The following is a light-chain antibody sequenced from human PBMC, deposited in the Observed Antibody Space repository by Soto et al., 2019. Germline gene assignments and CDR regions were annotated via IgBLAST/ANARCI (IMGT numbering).Light chain of an antibody. V-gene: IGLV2-11*01. CDR2: DVS. J-gene: IGLJ1*01. CDR1: DNDVGAYDH. CDR3: SSFAGTFSLYV. Sequence: SALTQPLSVSGSPGQSVAVSCTGTDNDVGAYDHVSWYQRSPDKAPRLLIFDVSKRPSGVPDRFSGSKSGNTASLTISGLQADDEAEYFCSSFAGTFSLYVFGGGTKVTVL.